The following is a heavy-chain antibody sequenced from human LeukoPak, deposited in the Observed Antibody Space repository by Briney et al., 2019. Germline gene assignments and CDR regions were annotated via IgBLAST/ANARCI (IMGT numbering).Heavy chain of an antibody. CDR2: IYYSGST. CDR1: GGSISSYY. J-gene: IGHJ5*02. V-gene: IGHV4-59*01. CDR3: ARGGITMVRGVIRFDP. D-gene: IGHD3-10*01. Sequence: SETLSLTCTVSGGSISSYYWSWIRQPPGKGLEWIGYIYYSGSTNYNPSLKSRVTISVDTSRSQFSLKLSSVTAADTAVYYCARGGITMVRGVIRFDPWGQGTLVTVSS.